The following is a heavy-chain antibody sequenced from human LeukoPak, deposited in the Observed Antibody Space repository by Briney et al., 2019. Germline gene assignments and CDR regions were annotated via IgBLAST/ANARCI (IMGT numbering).Heavy chain of an antibody. D-gene: IGHD3-3*01. CDR2: IYYSGST. J-gene: IGHJ6*02. V-gene: IGHV4-59*08. CDR3: ARFLGRITISGVVPYGMDV. Sequence: PSETLSLTCTVSGGSISSYYWSWIRQPPGKGLEWVGFIYYSGSTNYNPSLKSRVTISVDTSKNQFSLKVSSVTAADTAVYYCARFLGRITISGVVPYGMDVWGQGTTVTVSS. CDR1: GGSISSYY.